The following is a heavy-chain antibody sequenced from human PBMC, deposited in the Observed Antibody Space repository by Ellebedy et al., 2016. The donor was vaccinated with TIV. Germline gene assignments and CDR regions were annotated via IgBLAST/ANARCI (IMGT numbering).Heavy chain of an antibody. D-gene: IGHD6-19*01. Sequence: GESLKISCAASGFTFTQYWLHWVRHAPGKGPVWVSRINTYGSRTSYSDSVKGRFPISRDNAKNTLYLQMNSLRAEDTAVYYCARAGSSGWEAYFDLWGRGTLVTVSS. CDR2: INTYGSRT. CDR1: GFTFTQYW. V-gene: IGHV3-74*01. J-gene: IGHJ2*01. CDR3: ARAGSSGWEAYFDL.